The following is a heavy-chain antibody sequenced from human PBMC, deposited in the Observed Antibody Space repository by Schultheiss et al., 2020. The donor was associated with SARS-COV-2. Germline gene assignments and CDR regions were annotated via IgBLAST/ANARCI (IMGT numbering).Heavy chain of an antibody. J-gene: IGHJ6*02. CDR2: IYYSGST. D-gene: IGHD4-11*01. V-gene: IGHV4-61*08. Sequence: SETLSLTCTVSGGSISSGGYSWSWIRQPPGKGLEWIGYIYYSGSTYYNPSLKSRVTISVDTSKNQFSLKLSSVTAADTAVYYCAREIMAPRGLQYGMDVWGQGTTVTVSS. CDR3: AREIMAPRGLQYGMDV. CDR1: GGSISSGGYS.